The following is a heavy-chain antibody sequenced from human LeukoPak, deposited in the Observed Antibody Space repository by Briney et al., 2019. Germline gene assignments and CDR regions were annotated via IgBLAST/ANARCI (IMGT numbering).Heavy chain of an antibody. CDR1: GYIFSNYA. Sequence: ASVKGSCKASGYIFSNYAINWVRQAPGQGLEWMGWISAYNGNTKYAQKLQGRVTMTTDKSTSTAYMELRSLISDDTAVYYCARFERGYDYAYGNNDYWGQGTLVTVSS. CDR3: ARFERGYDYAYGNNDY. J-gene: IGHJ4*02. D-gene: IGHD3-16*01. CDR2: ISAYNGNT. V-gene: IGHV1-18*01.